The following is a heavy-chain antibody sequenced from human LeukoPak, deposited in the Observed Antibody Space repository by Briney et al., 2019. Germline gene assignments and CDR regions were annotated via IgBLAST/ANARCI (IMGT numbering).Heavy chain of an antibody. CDR1: GGSFSGYY. D-gene: IGHD3-22*01. CDR2: INHSGST. J-gene: IGHJ4*02. CDR3: ARGVGYDDTLGSYYGFFDY. V-gene: IGHV4-34*01. Sequence: SETLSLTCAVYGGSFSGYYWSWIRQPPGKGLEWLGEINHSGSTNYNPSLKSRVTISVDTSKNEFSLQLNSVTAADTAVYVCARGVGYDDTLGSYYGFFDYWGQGTLVAVSS.